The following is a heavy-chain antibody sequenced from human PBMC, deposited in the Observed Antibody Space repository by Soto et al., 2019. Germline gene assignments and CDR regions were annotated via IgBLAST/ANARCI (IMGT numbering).Heavy chain of an antibody. CDR1: GFTFNNYG. Sequence: QVQLVESGGGVVQPGRSLRLSCAASGFTFNNYGMHWVRQAPGKGLEWVAVISYDGNNKYYADSVKGRFTISRDNSKNTLYLQMNILRAEDTAVYFCANWNGRSTTNFFSGPFDFWGQGTLVTVSS. CDR3: ANWNGRSTTNFFSGPFDF. V-gene: IGHV3-30*18. J-gene: IGHJ4*02. D-gene: IGHD2-2*01. CDR2: ISYDGNNK.